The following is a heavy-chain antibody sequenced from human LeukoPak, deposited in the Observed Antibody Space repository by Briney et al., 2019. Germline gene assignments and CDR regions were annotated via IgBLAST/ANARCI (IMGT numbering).Heavy chain of an antibody. CDR2: INPNSGAT. CDR3: AAIVGSTSYYYYGMDV. V-gene: IGHV1-2*02. J-gene: IGHJ6*02. D-gene: IGHD1-26*01. CDR1: GYTFTNLD. Sequence: ASVKVSCKASGYTFTNLDFTWVRQAPGQGLEWMGWINPNSGATNYAREFQGRVTMTRDTSITTASMELSRLTSDDTAVYYCAAIVGSTSYYYYGMDVWGQGTTVTVSS.